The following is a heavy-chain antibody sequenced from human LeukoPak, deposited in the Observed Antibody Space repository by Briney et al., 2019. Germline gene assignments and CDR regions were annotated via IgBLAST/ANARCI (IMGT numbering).Heavy chain of an antibody. V-gene: IGHV3-48*01. Sequence: GGSLRLSCAGSGFTFSGYSMHWVRQAPGKWLEWVAYISTSGSSAYYTDSVQGRFTISRDNAKNSLYLQMNTLRAEDTAVYYCARDSGWIDYWGQGTLVTVSS. CDR2: ISTSGSSA. J-gene: IGHJ4*02. CDR3: ARDSGWIDY. D-gene: IGHD6-19*01. CDR1: GFTFSGYS.